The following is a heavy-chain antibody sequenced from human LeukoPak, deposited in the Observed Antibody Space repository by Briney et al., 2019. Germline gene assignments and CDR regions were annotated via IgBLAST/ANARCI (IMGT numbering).Heavy chain of an antibody. CDR3: ARLSASSYGKYYIDY. J-gene: IGHJ4*02. CDR1: GFTFSTYA. CDR2: ISGDNTYI. V-gene: IGHV3-21*06. D-gene: IGHD1-26*01. Sequence: GGSLRLSCAASGFTFSTYAMEWVRQAPGKGLEWVSSISGDNTYIYYADSVKGRFTISRDNAKNSLFLHMSSLRAGDTAVYYCARLSASSYGKYYIDYWGQGALVTVSS.